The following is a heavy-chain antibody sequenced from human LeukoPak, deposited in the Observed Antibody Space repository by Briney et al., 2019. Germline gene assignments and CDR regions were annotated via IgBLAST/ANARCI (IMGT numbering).Heavy chain of an antibody. Sequence: SETLSLTCTVSGGSISSYYWSWIRQPPGKGLEWIGYIYYSGSTNYNPSLKSRVTISVDTSKNQFSLKLSSVTAADTAVYYCARLRCFDWLPPYYFDYWGQGTLVTVSS. V-gene: IGHV4-59*08. CDR3: ARLRCFDWLPPYYFDY. D-gene: IGHD3-9*01. CDR1: GGSISSYY. J-gene: IGHJ4*02. CDR2: IYYSGST.